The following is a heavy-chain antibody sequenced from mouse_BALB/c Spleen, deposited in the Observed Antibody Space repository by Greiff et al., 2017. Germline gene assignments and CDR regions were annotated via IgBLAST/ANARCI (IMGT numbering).Heavy chain of an antibody. Sequence: EVMLVESGAELVKPGASVKLSCTASGFNIKDTYMHWVKQRPEQGLEWIGRIDPANGNTKYDPKFQGKATITADTSSNTAYLQLSSLTSEDTAVYYCARGVDYFDYWGQGTTLTVSS. V-gene: IGHV14-3*02. CDR3: ARGVDYFDY. J-gene: IGHJ2*01. CDR2: IDPANGNT. D-gene: IGHD1-1*01. CDR1: GFNIKDTY.